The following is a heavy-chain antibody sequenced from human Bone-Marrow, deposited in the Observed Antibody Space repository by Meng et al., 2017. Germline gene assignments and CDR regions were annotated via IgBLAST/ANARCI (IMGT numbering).Heavy chain of an antibody. V-gene: IGHV1-18*01. J-gene: IGHJ5*02. CDR3: AAELGLTVVVP. D-gene: IGHD2-15*01. CDR2: ISAYNGNT. Sequence: ASVKVSCKASGYTFTSYGISWVRQAPGQGLEWMGWISAYNGNTNYAQKFQERVTITRDMSTSTAYMELSSLRSEDTAVYYCAAELGLTVVVPWGQGTLVTVSS. CDR1: GYTFTSYG.